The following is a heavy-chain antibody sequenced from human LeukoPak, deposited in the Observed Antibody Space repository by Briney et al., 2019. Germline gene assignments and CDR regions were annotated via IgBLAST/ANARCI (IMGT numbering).Heavy chain of an antibody. D-gene: IGHD3-10*01. Sequence: ASVKVSCKASGGTFSSYAISWVRQAPGQGLEWMGRIIPILGIANYAQKFQGRVTITADKSTSTAYMELSSLRSEDTAVYYCARGLHYYGSGSYGTSWGQGTLVTVSS. CDR2: IIPILGIA. J-gene: IGHJ5*02. CDR1: GGTFSSYA. V-gene: IGHV1-69*04. CDR3: ARGLHYYGSGSYGTS.